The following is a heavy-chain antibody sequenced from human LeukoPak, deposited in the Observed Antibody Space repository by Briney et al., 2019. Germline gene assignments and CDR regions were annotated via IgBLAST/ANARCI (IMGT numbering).Heavy chain of an antibody. J-gene: IGHJ6*02. Sequence: ASVTLSCKASGYTFTGHYMHWVRLAPGQGLEWMGCINPNIGGPNYAQMFQGRVIMTRDTSISTAYMELRGLTSDDTAVYYCARTKGYCTSTSCPGGMDVWGQGTTVTVSS. CDR2: INPNIGGP. D-gene: IGHD2-2*01. CDR3: ARTKGYCTSTSCPGGMDV. V-gene: IGHV1-2*02. CDR1: GYTFTGHY.